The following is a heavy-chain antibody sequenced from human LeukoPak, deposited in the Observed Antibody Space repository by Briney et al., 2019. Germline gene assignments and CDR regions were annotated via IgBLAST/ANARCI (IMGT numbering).Heavy chain of an antibody. D-gene: IGHD3-3*01. Sequence: GGSLRLSCAASGFTFSSYAMSWVRQAPGKGLEWVSAISGSGGSTYYADSVKGRFTISGDNSKNTLYLQMNSLRAEDTAVYYCAKQLRFLEWLLRAPFDYWGQGTLVTVSS. V-gene: IGHV3-23*01. J-gene: IGHJ4*02. CDR2: ISGSGGST. CDR1: GFTFSSYA. CDR3: AKQLRFLEWLLRAPFDY.